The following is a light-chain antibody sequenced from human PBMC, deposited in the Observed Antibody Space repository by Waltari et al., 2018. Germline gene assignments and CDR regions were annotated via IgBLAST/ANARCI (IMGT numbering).Light chain of an antibody. Sequence: QSALTQPASVSGSPGQSITVSCIGTSNDIGSYNFVSWFQQHPGRAPKLLIYDLSERPLGVSIRFSGSKSVNTASLTISGLQAADEADYYCFSYAGSNSFAFSGGTRVTVL. CDR2: DLS. CDR1: SNDIGSYNF. J-gene: IGLJ2*01. CDR3: FSYAGSNSFA. V-gene: IGLV2-23*02.